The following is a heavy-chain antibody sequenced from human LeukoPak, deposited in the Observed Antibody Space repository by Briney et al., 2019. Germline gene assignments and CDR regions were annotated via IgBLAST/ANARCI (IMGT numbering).Heavy chain of an antibody. V-gene: IGHV3-23*01. Sequence: GGSLRLSCAASGFTFSSYDMSWVRQAPGKGLEWVSFIRSDGGSTLYADSVKGRFTISRDNSKNTLFLQMNSLRAEDTAVYYCAEATYSSSWDLYFDHWGQGTLVTVSS. CDR1: GFTFSSYD. CDR2: IRSDGGST. J-gene: IGHJ4*02. CDR3: AEATYSSSWDLYFDH. D-gene: IGHD6-13*01.